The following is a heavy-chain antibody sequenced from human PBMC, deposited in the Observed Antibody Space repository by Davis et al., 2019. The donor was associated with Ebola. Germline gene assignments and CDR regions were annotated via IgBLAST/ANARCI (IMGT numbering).Heavy chain of an antibody. CDR1: GFSLSDFY. D-gene: IGHD3-22*01. V-gene: IGHV3-11*01. CDR3: ARESYLYESSGYYPDY. CDR2: IGGSGNNR. J-gene: IGHJ4*02. Sequence: GESLKISCAASGFSLSDFYVSWIRLTPGRGLEWLARIGGSGNNRNYADSVKGRFTISRDNAENSLYLQMNSLRVGDTAVYYCARESYLYESSGYYPDYWGQGTLVTVSA.